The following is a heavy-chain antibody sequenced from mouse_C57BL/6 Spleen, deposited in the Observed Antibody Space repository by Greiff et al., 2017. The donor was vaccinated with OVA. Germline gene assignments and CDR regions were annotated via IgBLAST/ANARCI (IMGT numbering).Heavy chain of an antibody. D-gene: IGHD1-1*01. Sequence: QVQLKESGAELVRPGASVKLSCKASGYTFTSYGISWVKQRTGQGLEWIGVIYPRSGNTYYNEKFKGKATLTADKSSSTAYMELRSLTSEDSTVDFCARSTVVATDAMNYWGQGTSVTVSS. CDR3: ARSTVVATDAMNY. J-gene: IGHJ4*01. CDR2: IYPRSGNT. CDR1: GYTFTSYG. V-gene: IGHV1-81*01.